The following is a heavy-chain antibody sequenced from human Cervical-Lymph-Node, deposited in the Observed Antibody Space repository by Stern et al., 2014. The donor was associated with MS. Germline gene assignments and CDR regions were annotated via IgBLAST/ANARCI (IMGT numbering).Heavy chain of an antibody. Sequence: KESGPGLVKPSQTLSLTCTVSGDSITSGGHYWSWIRQHPGKGLEWIGYIYNSGATFYNPSLKGRVTISLDTSKNQFSLQLSSVTAADTAIYYCASRWSGTYYGQNWFDPWGQGILVTVST. J-gene: IGHJ5*02. CDR1: GDSITSGGHY. CDR3: ASRWSGTYYGQNWFDP. V-gene: IGHV4-31*03. CDR2: IYNSGAT. D-gene: IGHD1-26*01.